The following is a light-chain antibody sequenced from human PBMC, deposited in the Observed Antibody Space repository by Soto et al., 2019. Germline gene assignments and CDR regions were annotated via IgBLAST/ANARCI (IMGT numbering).Light chain of an antibody. CDR2: AAS. J-gene: IGKJ5*01. CDR1: QSISSW. Sequence: DIQMTQSPSTLSASVGDRVTITCRASQSISSWLAWYQQKPGKAPKLLIYAASSLQSGAPSRFSGSGSGTDFTLTISRLEPEDFAVFYCQQYGSSITFGQGTRLEIK. CDR3: QQYGSSIT. V-gene: IGKV1-5*01.